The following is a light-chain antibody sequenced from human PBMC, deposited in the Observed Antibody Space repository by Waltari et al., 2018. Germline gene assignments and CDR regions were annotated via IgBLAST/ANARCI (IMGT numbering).Light chain of an antibody. Sequence: QSALTQPASVSGSPGQSITISCTGTSSDVGNYNLVSWYQQYPGKAPKVMNYDDNRRPSGVSDRFSGSKSGNTASLTISGVQAEDEADYYCCSYAGSYTWVFGGGTKLTVL. V-gene: IGLV2-23*01. CDR2: DDN. J-gene: IGLJ3*02. CDR3: CSYAGSYTWV. CDR1: SSDVGNYNL.